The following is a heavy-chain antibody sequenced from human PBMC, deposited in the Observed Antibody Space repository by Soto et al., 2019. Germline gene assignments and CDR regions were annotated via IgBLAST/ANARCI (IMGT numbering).Heavy chain of an antibody. CDR2: IYHSGST. D-gene: IGHD6-13*01. CDR1: GGSISSSNW. V-gene: IGHV4-4*02. CDR3: SRVFTPNIAAAGTFDY. Sequence: SETLSLTCAVSGGSISSSNWWSWVRQPPGKGLEWIGEIYHSGSTNYNPSLKSRVTISVDKSKNQFSLKLSSVTAADTAVYYCSRVFTPNIAAAGTFDYWGQGSLVTVSS. J-gene: IGHJ4*02.